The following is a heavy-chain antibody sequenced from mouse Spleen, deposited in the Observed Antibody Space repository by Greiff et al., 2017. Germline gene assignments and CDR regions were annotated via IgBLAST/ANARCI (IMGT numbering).Heavy chain of an antibody. CDR1: GYTFTEYT. D-gene: IGHD1-1*01. V-gene: IGHV1-62-2*01. Sequence: VQLQQSGAELVKPGASVKLSCKASGYTFTEYTIHWVKQRSGQGLEWIGWFYPGSGSIKYNEKFKDKATLTADKSSSTVYMELSRLTSEDSAVYFCARHEVYYYGSSYWYFDVWGAGTTVTVSS. CDR2: FYPGSGSI. J-gene: IGHJ1*01. CDR3: ARHEVYYYGSSYWYFDV.